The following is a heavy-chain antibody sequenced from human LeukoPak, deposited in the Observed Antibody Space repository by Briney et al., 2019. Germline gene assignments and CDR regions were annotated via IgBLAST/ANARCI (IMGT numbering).Heavy chain of an antibody. D-gene: IGHD2-21*02. V-gene: IGHV3-15*01. J-gene: IGHJ4*02. Sequence: GGSLRLSCAASGFTFSNAWMNWVRQAPGKGLEWVGRIKSKTDGGTTDYAAAVKGRFTISRDDSKNTLYLQMNSLKTEDTAVYYCTREAVTANGYFDYWGQGTLVTVSS. CDR1: GFTFSNAW. CDR3: TREAVTANGYFDY. CDR2: IKSKTDGGTT.